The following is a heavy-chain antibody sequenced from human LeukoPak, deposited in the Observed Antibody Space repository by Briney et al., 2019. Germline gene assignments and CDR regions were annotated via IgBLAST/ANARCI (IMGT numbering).Heavy chain of an antibody. V-gene: IGHV3-23*01. CDR2: ISDSGDIT. CDR3: AKGFRNYYYYYYMDV. D-gene: IGHD1-14*01. Sequence: GGSLRLSCAASGFTFSSYAMSWVRQAPGKGLEWVSGISDSGDITYYADSVKGRFTISRDNSKNTLYVQMNSLRVEDTAVYYCAKGFRNYYYYYYMDVWGKGTTVTVSS. J-gene: IGHJ6*03. CDR1: GFTFSSYA.